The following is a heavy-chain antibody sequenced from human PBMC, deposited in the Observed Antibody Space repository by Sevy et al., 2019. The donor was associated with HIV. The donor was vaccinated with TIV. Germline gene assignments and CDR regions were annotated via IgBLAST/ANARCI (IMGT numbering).Heavy chain of an antibody. V-gene: IGHV1-18*01. D-gene: IGHD3-10*01. Sequence: ASVKVSCKASGYTFTSHGISWVRQAPGQGLEWVGWISTYNDDTKYAQKVQGRVTMTTDTSTTTVFMELGSLRSDDTAIYYCARDLPPLDYYGSGSYYTSDYWGQGTLVTVSS. J-gene: IGHJ4*02. CDR2: ISTYNDDT. CDR1: GYTFTSHG. CDR3: ARDLPPLDYYGSGSYYTSDY.